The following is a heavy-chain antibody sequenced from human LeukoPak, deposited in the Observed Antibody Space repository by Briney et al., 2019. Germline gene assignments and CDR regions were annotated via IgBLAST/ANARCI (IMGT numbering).Heavy chain of an antibody. D-gene: IGHD2-15*01. J-gene: IGHJ1*01. CDR1: GFTFSSYA. V-gene: IGHV3-30*04. CDR2: ISYDGSNK. CDR3: ARDMWHLGYCSGGSCYFEYFQH. Sequence: TGGSLRLSCAAPGFTFSSYAMHWVRQAPGKGLEWVAVISYDGSNKYYADSVKGRFTISRDNSKNTLYLQMNSLRAEDTAVHYCARDMWHLGYCSGGSCYFEYFQHWGQGTLVTVSS.